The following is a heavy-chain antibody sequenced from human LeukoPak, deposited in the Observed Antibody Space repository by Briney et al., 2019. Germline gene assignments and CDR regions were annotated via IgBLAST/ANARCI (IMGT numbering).Heavy chain of an antibody. J-gene: IGHJ4*02. CDR1: GLTLSNYW. CDR3: AARSSGNPYF. D-gene: IGHD1-26*01. V-gene: IGHV3-7*03. Sequence: GGSLRLSCTASGLTLSNYWMIWVRQAPGKGLQWVAKIKQDGSEKYYVDSVRGRFTISRDNAENSLYLQMNSLRVEDTAVYYCAARSSGNPYFWGQGTLVTVSS. CDR2: IKQDGSEK.